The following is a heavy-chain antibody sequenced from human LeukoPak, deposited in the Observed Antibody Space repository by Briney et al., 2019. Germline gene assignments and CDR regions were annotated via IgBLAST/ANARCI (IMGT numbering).Heavy chain of an antibody. D-gene: IGHD5-24*01. Sequence: GSLRLSCAASGFTFTHYGMKWVRQAPGKGLEWVSGLTSSGASTYYADSVKGRFTISRDNSKNTVYLQINSLTAEDTAVYYCGRDSRWAQPDYWGQGTLVTVSS. CDR1: GFTFTHYG. V-gene: IGHV3-23*01. CDR3: GRDSRWAQPDY. CDR2: LTSSGAST. J-gene: IGHJ4*02.